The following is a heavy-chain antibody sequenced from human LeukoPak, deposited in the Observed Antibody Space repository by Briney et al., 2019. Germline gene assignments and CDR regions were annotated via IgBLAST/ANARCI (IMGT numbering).Heavy chain of an antibody. V-gene: IGHV6-1*01. Sequence: SPTLSLTFAISGDSVSINSAAWNWLRQSPSRGLEWLGRTYYRSKWYNDYAVSVKRLITINPDTSKNQFSLQLNSVTPDDTVVYCCARAGSYFDYWGQGTLVTVSS. CDR1: GDSVSINSAA. CDR3: ARAGSYFDY. CDR2: TYYRSKWYN. J-gene: IGHJ4*02. D-gene: IGHD1-26*01.